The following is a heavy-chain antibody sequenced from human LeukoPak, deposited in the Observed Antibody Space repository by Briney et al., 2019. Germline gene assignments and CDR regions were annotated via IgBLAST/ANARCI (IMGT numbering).Heavy chain of an antibody. CDR3: ASGPYYDSSGYYPY. CDR1: GFTFSSYA. D-gene: IGHD3-22*01. J-gene: IGHJ4*02. Sequence: GASLRLSCAASGFTFSSYAMSWVRQAPGKGLEWVAVIWYDGSNKYYADSVKGRFTISRDNSKNTLYLQMNSLRAEDTAVYYCASGPYYDSSGYYPYWGQGTLVTVSS. V-gene: IGHV3-33*08. CDR2: IWYDGSNK.